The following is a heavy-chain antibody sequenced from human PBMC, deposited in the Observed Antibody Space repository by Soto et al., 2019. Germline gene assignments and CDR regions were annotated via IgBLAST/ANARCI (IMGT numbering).Heavy chain of an antibody. D-gene: IGHD3-3*01. V-gene: IGHV1-69*13. CDR2: IIPIFGTA. J-gene: IGHJ6*02. CDR3: ARAIRFLEWLFPTYYYYYGMDV. CDR1: GGTFSSYA. Sequence: SVKVSCEASGGTFSSYAISWVRQAPGQGLEWMVGIIPIFGTANYAQKFQGRVTITADESTSTAYMELSSLRSEDTAVYYCARAIRFLEWLFPTYYYYYGMDVWGQGTTVTVSS.